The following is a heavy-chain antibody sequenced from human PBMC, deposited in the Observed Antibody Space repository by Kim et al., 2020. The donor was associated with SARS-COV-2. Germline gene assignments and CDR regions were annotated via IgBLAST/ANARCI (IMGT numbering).Heavy chain of an antibody. J-gene: IGHJ4*02. CDR2: IYPGDSDT. CDR3: ARRGRDGYIAYGFDY. D-gene: IGHD5-12*01. V-gene: IGHV5-51*01. CDR1: GYSFPNYW. Sequence: GESLKISCKGSGYSFPNYWIGWVRQMPGKGLEWMGIIYPGDSDTKYRPSFQGQVTISADKSISTAYLQWSSLKASDTAMYYCARRGRDGYIAYGFDYWGQGTLVTVSS.